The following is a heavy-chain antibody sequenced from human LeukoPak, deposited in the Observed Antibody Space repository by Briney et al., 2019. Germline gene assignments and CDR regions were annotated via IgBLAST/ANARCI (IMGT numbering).Heavy chain of an antibody. CDR3: AKDGVGRWLQT. CDR2: ISYDGSNK. Sequence: GRSLRLSCAASGFTFSSHGMHWVRQAPGKGLEWVAVISYDGSNKYYADSVKGRFTISRDNSKNTLYLQMNSLRAEDTAVYYCAKDGVGRWLQTWGQGTLVTVSS. J-gene: IGHJ4*02. CDR1: GFTFSSHG. V-gene: IGHV3-30*18. D-gene: IGHD5-24*01.